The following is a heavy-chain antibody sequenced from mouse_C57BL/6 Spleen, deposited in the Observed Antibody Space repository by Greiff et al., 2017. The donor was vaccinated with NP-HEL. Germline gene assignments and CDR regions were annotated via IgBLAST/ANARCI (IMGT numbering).Heavy chain of an antibody. CDR2: ISGGGGNT. CDR3: ASAAYGSSFWYFDV. D-gene: IGHD1-1*01. J-gene: IGHJ1*03. CDR1: GFTFSSYT. V-gene: IGHV5-9*01. Sequence: DVKLVESGGGLVKPGGSLKLSCAASGFTFSSYTMSWVRQTPEKRLEWVATISGGGGNTYYPDSVKGRFTISRDNAKNTLYLQMSSLRSEDTALYYCASAAYGSSFWYFDVWGTGTTVTVSS.